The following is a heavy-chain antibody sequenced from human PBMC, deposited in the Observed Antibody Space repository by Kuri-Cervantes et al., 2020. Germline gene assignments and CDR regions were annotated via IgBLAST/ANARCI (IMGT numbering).Heavy chain of an antibody. V-gene: IGHV3-7*01. CDR2: IKQDGSEK. J-gene: IGHJ4*02. Sequence: GESLKISCAASGFTFSSYWMSWARQAPGKGLEWVANIKQDGSEKYYVDSVKGRFTISRDNAKNSLYLQMNSLRAEDTALYYCARGGNRYANYWGQGTLVTVSS. CDR3: ARGGNRYANY. CDR1: GFTFSSYW. D-gene: IGHD5-18*01.